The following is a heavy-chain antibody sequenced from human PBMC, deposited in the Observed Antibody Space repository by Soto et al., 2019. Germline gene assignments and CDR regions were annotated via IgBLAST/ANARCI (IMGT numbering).Heavy chain of an antibody. J-gene: IGHJ4*02. Sequence: GGSLRLSCTTSGFTVSSSHMSWVRQAPGKGLDWVSVIYSGGNSYYAVSVQGRFTISRDNSKNTVYLQMNSLRGEDTAIYYCVDVGAVGRALVPDANPDFWGQGTVVTVSS. CDR3: VDVGAVGRALVPDANPDF. CDR2: IYSGGNS. V-gene: IGHV3-53*01. CDR1: GFTVSSSH. D-gene: IGHD2-2*01.